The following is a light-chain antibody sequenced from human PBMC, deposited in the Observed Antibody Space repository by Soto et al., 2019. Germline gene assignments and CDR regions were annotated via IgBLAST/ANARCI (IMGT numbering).Light chain of an antibody. Sequence: DIQMTQFPSTLSASVGDRVTITCRASQSVDTWLAWYQQKPGNAPSLLLYRASTLESGVPSRFSGSGSGTEFTLTIRSLQPDDFATYYCQQYNNYPRTFGQGTKVEVK. CDR2: RAS. CDR1: QSVDTW. CDR3: QQYNNYPRT. J-gene: IGKJ1*01. V-gene: IGKV1-5*03.